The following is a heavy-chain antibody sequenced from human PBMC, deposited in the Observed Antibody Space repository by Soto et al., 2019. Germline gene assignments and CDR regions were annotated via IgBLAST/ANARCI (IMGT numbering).Heavy chain of an antibody. CDR1: GYTFTSYG. Sequence: ASVKVSCKASGYTFTSYGISWVRQAPGQGLEWMGWISAYNGNTNYAQKLQGRVTMTTDTSTSTAYMELRSLRSDDTAVYYCATKQGVVVMVAATADYGMDVWGQGTTVTVSS. CDR3: ATKQGVVVMVAATADYGMDV. V-gene: IGHV1-18*04. J-gene: IGHJ6*02. CDR2: ISAYNGNT. D-gene: IGHD2-15*01.